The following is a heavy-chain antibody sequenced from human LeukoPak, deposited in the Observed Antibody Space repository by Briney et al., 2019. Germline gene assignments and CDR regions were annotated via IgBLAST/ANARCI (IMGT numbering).Heavy chain of an antibody. D-gene: IGHD4-17*01. CDR3: AREKGPNYGDYSRYDY. CDR1: GFTFSSYA. J-gene: IGHJ4*02. CDR2: IKQDGSEK. Sequence: GGSLRLSCAASGFTFSSYAMSWVRQAPGKGLEWVANIKQDGSEKYYVDSVKGRFTISRDNAKNSLYLQMNSLRAEDTAVYYCAREKGPNYGDYSRYDYWGQGTLVTVSS. V-gene: IGHV3-7*01.